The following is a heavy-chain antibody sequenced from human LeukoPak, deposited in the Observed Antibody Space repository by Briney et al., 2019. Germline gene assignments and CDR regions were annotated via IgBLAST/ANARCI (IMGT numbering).Heavy chain of an antibody. CDR1: GGSITTSNHY. CDR2: IHYSGSI. D-gene: IGHD3-10*01. Sequence: SETLSLTCTVAGGSITTSNHYRNWIRQSPGKGLEWLGGIHYSGSIYYTPSLKSRLTISVDTSTNQFSLRLTSVTAADTALYFCAREGITMVRGVTNFNWFDPWGQGTLVTVSS. CDR3: AREGITMVRGVTNFNWFDP. J-gene: IGHJ5*02. V-gene: IGHV4-39*02.